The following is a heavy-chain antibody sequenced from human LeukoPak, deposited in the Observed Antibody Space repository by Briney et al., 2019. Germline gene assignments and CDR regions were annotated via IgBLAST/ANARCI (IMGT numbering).Heavy chain of an antibody. CDR1: GFSLSSGVVG. CDR2: IYWNDDK. Sequence: SGPTLVKPTQTLTLTCTFSGFSLSSGVVGVCWIRQPPGKALEWLALIYWNDDKRYSPSLKNRLTITKDTSENQVVLTLTNMEPVDTATYYCTHTVDYGGNPNDYWGQGTLVTVSS. J-gene: IGHJ4*02. D-gene: IGHD4-23*01. CDR3: THTVDYGGNPNDY. V-gene: IGHV2-5*01.